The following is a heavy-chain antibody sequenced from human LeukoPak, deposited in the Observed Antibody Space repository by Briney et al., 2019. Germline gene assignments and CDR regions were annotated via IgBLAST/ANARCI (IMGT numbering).Heavy chain of an antibody. J-gene: IGHJ3*02. CDR1: GGSISSYY. D-gene: IGHD4-11*01. CDR2: IYYTGAT. V-gene: IGHV4-59*01. Sequence: TSETLSLTCSVSGGSISSYYWSWIRQPPGKGLEWIGYIYYTGATYYNPSLESRVTISIDTSKRQLSLELRSVTAADTAVYFCARDRHESSKANDAFDIWGQGTMVTVSS. CDR3: ARDRHESSKANDAFDI.